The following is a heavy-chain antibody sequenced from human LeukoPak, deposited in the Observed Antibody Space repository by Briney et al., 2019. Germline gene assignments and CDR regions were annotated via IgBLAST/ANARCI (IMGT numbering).Heavy chain of an antibody. CDR3: ARPVSSSWYYFDY. CDR1: GGSISSSSYY. D-gene: IGHD6-13*01. V-gene: IGHV4-39*01. CDR2: IYYSGST. J-gene: IGHJ4*02. Sequence: PSETLSLTCTVSGGSISSSSYYWGWIRQPPGKGLEWIGSIYYSGSTYYNPSLKSRVTISVDTSKNQFSQKLSSVTAADTAVYYCARPVSSSWYYFDYWGQGTLVTVSS.